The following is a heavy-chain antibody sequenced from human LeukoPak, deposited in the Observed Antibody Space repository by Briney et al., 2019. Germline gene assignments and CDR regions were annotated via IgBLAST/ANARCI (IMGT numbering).Heavy chain of an antibody. CDR3: ALISGSHKRDFDY. J-gene: IGHJ4*02. V-gene: IGHV1-46*01. Sequence: ASVKVSCKASGYTFTTYYMHWVRQAPGQGLEWMGIINPSGDSTSYAQKFQGRVTMTRDMSTSTVYMELSSLRSEDTAVYYCALISGSHKRDFDYWGQGTLVTVSS. D-gene: IGHD1-26*01. CDR1: GYTFTTYY. CDR2: INPSGDST.